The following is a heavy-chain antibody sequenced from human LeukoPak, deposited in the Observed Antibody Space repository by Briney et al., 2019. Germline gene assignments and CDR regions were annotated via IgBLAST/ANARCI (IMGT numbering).Heavy chain of an antibody. CDR2: MSGSGGST. Sequence: PGGSLRLSCAASGFTLSSYAMRWVRQAPGKGVDWVSSMSGSGGSTYYADSVKGRFTISRDDSKNTLYLQMNSLRAEDTAVYYCARVRYGELDVWGQGTTVTVSS. V-gene: IGHV3-23*01. CDR1: GFTLSSYA. CDR3: ARVRYGELDV. D-gene: IGHD4-17*01. J-gene: IGHJ6*02.